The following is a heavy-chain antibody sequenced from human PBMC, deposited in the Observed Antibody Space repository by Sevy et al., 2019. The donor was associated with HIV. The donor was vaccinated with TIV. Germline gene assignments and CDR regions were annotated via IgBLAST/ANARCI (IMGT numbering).Heavy chain of an antibody. V-gene: IGHV3-48*01. CDR3: ARANRGYSPDY. CDR2: ISSSSSTI. Sequence: GGSLRLSCAASGFTVSSNYMSWVRQAPGKGLEWVSYISSSSSTIYNADSVKGRFTISRDNAKNSLYLQMNSLRAEDTAVYYCARANRGYSPDYWGQGTLVTVSS. CDR1: GFTVSSNY. J-gene: IGHJ4*02. D-gene: IGHD5-18*01.